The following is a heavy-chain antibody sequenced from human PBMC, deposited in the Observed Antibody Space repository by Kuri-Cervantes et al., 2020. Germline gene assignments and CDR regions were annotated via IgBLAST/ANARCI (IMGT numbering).Heavy chain of an antibody. D-gene: IGHD3-22*01. CDR2: ISSNGGRT. Sequence: GESLKIPCAASGFTFSSYGMHWVRQAPGKGLEYVSAISSNGGRTYCANSVKGRFTISRDNSKNTLYLQMGSLRAEDMAVYYCARGRRTFYYDSSAYYGAFDIWGQGTMITVSS. CDR1: GFTFSSYG. J-gene: IGHJ3*02. V-gene: IGHV3-64*01. CDR3: ARGRRTFYYDSSAYYGAFDI.